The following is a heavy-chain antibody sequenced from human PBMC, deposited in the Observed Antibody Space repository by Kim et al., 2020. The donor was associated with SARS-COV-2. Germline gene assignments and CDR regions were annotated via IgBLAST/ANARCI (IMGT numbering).Heavy chain of an antibody. V-gene: IGHV3-72*01. CDR3: ARGSKGFDI. Sequence: KSYPAEYAASVKGRFTISSDESNTSLNLQMNSLKTEDTAVYYCARGSKGFDIWGQGTMVTVSS. J-gene: IGHJ3*02. CDR2: KSYPA.